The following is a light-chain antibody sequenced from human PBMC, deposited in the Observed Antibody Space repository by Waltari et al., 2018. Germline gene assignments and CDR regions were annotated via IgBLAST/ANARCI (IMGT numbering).Light chain of an antibody. V-gene: IGKV3-20*01. Sequence: EIVLTQSPGTLSLSPGERATLSCRASQSVGKYLAWYQQRPGQAPRLLIYETYRRATGTPYRFSGSGSGTDFSLTISRLEPEDFAVYYCQKYESLPATFGQGTTVEIK. J-gene: IGKJ1*01. CDR2: ETY. CDR1: QSVGKY. CDR3: QKYESLPAT.